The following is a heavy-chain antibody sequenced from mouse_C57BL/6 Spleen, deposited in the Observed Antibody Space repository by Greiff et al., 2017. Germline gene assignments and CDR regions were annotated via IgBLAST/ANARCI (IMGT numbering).Heavy chain of an antibody. CDR3: ARDDGYYVLMDY. D-gene: IGHD2-3*01. Sequence: VQLQQSGPELVKPGASVKISCKASGYAFSSSWMNWVKQRPGKGLEWIGRIYPGDGDTNYNGKFKGKATLTADTSSNTAYMQLSSLTTEDSAIYYCARDDGYYVLMDYWGQGTSVTVSS. V-gene: IGHV1-82*01. CDR2: IYPGDGDT. CDR1: GYAFSSSW. J-gene: IGHJ4*01.